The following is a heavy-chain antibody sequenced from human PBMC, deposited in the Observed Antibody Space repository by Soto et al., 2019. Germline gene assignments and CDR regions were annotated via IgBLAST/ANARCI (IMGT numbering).Heavy chain of an antibody. CDR2: MNPNSGNT. V-gene: IGHV1-8*01. J-gene: IGHJ5*02. CDR1: GYTFTSYD. Sequence: QVQLVQSGAEVKKPGASVKVSCKASGYTFTSYDINWVRQATGQGLEWMGWMNPNSGNTGYAQKFQGRVTLTRNTSISTAYMELSSLRSEDTAVYYCARSGRYYDYVWGSYRYSWFDPWGQGTMVTVSS. D-gene: IGHD3-16*02. CDR3: ARSGRYYDYVWGSYRYSWFDP.